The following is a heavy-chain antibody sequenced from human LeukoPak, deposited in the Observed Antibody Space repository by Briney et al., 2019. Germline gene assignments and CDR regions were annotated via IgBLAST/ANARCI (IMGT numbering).Heavy chain of an antibody. CDR1: SVSISSRTYY. D-gene: IGHD3-22*01. Sequence: SETLSLTCTVSSVSISSRTYYWGWIRQPPGEGLEWIGSIYYNGNTFYNPSLKSRLTISVDTSKNQFSLDLRFVTAADTAVYYCARLNYESTRNDLDYWGQGTLVTVSS. V-gene: IGHV4-39*01. CDR2: IYYNGNT. CDR3: ARLNYESTRNDLDY. J-gene: IGHJ4*02.